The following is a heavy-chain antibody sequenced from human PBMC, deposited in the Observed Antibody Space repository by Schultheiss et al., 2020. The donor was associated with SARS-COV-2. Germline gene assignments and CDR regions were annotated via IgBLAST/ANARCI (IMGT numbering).Heavy chain of an antibody. Sequence: GESLKISCAASGFTFEDYAMHWVRQAHGKGLEWVSLISTDSSSTYYADSVKGRFSISRDNSKNTLYLHMNNVRPEDAAMYYCARDMVPGPHGDYFDYWGQGTLVTVSS. CDR1: GFTFEDYA. V-gene: IGHV3-43*02. D-gene: IGHD4/OR15-4a*01. CDR3: ARDMVPGPHGDYFDY. J-gene: IGHJ4*02. CDR2: ISTDSSST.